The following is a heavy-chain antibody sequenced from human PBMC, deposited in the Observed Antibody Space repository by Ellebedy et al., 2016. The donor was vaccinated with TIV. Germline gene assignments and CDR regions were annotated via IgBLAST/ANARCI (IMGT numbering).Heavy chain of an antibody. CDR2: INSDESTT. CDR1: GFTFSSSW. J-gene: IGHJ4*02. V-gene: IGHV3-74*03. CDR3: SSDLAH. Sequence: GGSLRLSXEAYGFTFSSSWMHWVRQAPGKGLVWLSEINSDESTTTYADSVKGRFTISSDNAKNTLYLQMNSLRAEDTAVYYCSSDLAHWGQGPLVTVSS.